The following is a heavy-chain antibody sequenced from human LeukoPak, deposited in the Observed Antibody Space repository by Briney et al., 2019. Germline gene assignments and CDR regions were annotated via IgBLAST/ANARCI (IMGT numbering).Heavy chain of an antibody. CDR1: GFTFNDYG. CDR2: IRHDGSKK. V-gene: IGHV3-30*02. D-gene: IGHD1-26*01. J-gene: IGHJ5*02. CDR3: AKGPSGNQFDP. Sequence: PGGPLRLSCAASGFTFNDYGMHWVRQAPGKGLEWVSFIRHDGSKKYYANSVKGRFTISRDNCKNTLYVQMNSLRPEDTAVYYCAKGPSGNQFDPWGQGTLVTVSS.